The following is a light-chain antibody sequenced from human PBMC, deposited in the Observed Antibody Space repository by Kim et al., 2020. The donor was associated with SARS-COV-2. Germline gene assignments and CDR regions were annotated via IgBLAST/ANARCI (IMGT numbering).Light chain of an antibody. V-gene: IGLV3-19*01. CDR3: NSRDSSGNRV. CDR2: GKN. Sequence: VGLGQKIRITCQGDSLRSYYASWYQQKPGQAPVLVIYGKNNRPSGIPDRFSGSSSGNTASLTITGAQAEDEADYYCNSRDSSGNRVFGGGTQLTVL. J-gene: IGLJ2*01. CDR1: SLRSYY.